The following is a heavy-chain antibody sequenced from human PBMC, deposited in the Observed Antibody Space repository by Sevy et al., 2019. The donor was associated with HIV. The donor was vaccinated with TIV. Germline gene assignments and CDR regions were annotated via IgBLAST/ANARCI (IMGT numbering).Heavy chain of an antibody. Sequence: GGSPRLSCAASGFTFRSYSINWVRQAPGKGLECVSFISSGSTTVYYTDSVKGRFTISRDSAKNSVYLQMNSLRVEDTGVYYCARDGGYSDYGMDAWGQGTTVTVSS. D-gene: IGHD2-21*01. CDR3: ARDGGYSDYGMDA. CDR2: ISSGSTTV. J-gene: IGHJ6*02. CDR1: GFTFRSYS. V-gene: IGHV3-48*01.